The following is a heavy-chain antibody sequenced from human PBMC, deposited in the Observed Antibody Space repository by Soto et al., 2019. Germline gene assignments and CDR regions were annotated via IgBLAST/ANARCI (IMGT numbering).Heavy chain of an antibody. V-gene: IGHV3-48*03. CDR2: ISYTGSTI. J-gene: IGHJ4*02. D-gene: IGHD3-22*01. CDR1: GFTSSNYE. CDR3: ARGLRIYYDRSGLHY. Sequence: PGGSLRLSCADSGFTSSNYEMNWVRQTPRKGLEWVSYISYTGSTIYYADSVRGRFTISRDNSKNSLYLQMNSLRAEDTAVYYCARGLRIYYDRSGLHYWGQGTLVTVSS.